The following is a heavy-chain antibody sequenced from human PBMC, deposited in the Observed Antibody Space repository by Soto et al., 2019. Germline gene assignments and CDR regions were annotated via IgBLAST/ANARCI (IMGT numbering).Heavy chain of an antibody. CDR3: ASRNRWYSEPGAYYYYRMDV. CDR1: GGSFSGYY. CDR2: INHSGST. J-gene: IGHJ6*02. V-gene: IGHV4-34*01. Sequence: QVQLQQWGAGLLKPSETLSLTCAVYGGSFSGYYWSWIRQPPGKGLEWIGEINHSGSTNYNPSLKSRDTISVDTSKNQFSLKLSSVTAADKAVYYCASRNRWYSEPGAYYYYRMDVWGQGTTVTVSS. D-gene: IGHD2-15*01.